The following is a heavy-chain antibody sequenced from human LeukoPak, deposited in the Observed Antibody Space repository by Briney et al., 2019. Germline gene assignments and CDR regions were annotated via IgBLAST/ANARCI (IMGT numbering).Heavy chain of an antibody. CDR3: ARTGVRYQLLSYWFDP. D-gene: IGHD2-2*01. J-gene: IGHJ5*02. CDR1: GGSISSGGYY. Sequence: TSQTLSLTCTVSGGSISSGGYYWSWIRQHPGKGLEWTGYIYYSGSTYYNPSLKSRVTISVDTSKNQFSLKLSSVTAADTAVYYCARTGVRYQLLSYWFDPWGQGTLVTVSS. V-gene: IGHV4-31*03. CDR2: IYYSGST.